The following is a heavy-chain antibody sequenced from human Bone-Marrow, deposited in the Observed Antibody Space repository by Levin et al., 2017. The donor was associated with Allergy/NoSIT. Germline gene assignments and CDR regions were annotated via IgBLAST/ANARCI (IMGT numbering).Heavy chain of an antibody. Sequence: SCAASGFTFSNAWMNWVRQAPGKGLEWVGRIKSKTDGGTTDYAAPVKGRFTISRDDSKNTLYLQMNSLKTEDTAVYYCTTDPATTDYYYYGMDVWGQGTTVTVSS. CDR3: TTDPATTDYYYYGMDV. V-gene: IGHV3-15*07. D-gene: IGHD4-11*01. J-gene: IGHJ6*02. CDR2: IKSKTDGGTT. CDR1: GFTFSNAW.